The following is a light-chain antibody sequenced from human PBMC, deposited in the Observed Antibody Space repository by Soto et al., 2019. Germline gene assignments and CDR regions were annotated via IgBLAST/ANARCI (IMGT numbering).Light chain of an antibody. CDR3: SSDAGGHIWV. V-gene: IGLV2-11*01. CDR2: DVY. J-gene: IGLJ3*02. CDR1: SSDV. Sequence: QSALTQSRSVSGSPGQSVTISCTGTSSDVSWYQHHPGKAPKLIIYDVYKRPSGVPDRFSGSKSSNTASLTISGLQADDEADFYCSSDAGGHIWVFGGGTQLTVL.